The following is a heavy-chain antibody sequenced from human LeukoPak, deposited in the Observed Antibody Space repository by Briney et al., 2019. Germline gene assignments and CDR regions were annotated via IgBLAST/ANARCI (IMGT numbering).Heavy chain of an antibody. CDR3: ARGATISENGYFDL. V-gene: IGHV4-34*01. D-gene: IGHD2-2*03. Sequence: SETLPHLCAVYGGSFSRYYWSWIRQSPGKGLEWIAEIDHRGDTNYNPSVKSRVTISVDTSKNQFSLKMRSLSAADTALYCARGATISENGYFDLWGQGTLVTVSS. J-gene: IGHJ4*02. CDR1: GGSFSRYY. CDR2: IDHRGDT.